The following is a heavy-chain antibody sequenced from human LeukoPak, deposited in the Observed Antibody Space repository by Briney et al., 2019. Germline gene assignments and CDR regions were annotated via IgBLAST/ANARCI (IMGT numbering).Heavy chain of an antibody. V-gene: IGHV1-18*01. D-gene: IGHD3-22*01. CDR1: GYTFTSYG. Sequence: ASAKVSCKASGYTFTSYGISWVRQAPGQGLEWMGWISAYTGNTKYAQKVQGRVTMTTDTSTSTAYMELRSLRSDDTAVYYCARDTNYYDSSGRGDPFDYWGQGTLATVSS. CDR2: ISAYTGNT. J-gene: IGHJ4*02. CDR3: ARDTNYYDSSGRGDPFDY.